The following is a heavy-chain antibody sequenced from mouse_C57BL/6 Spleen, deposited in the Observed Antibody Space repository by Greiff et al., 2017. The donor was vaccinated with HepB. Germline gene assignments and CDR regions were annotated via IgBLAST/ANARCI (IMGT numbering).Heavy chain of an antibody. CDR1: GYTFTSYW. J-gene: IGHJ4*01. Sequence: VQLQQPGAELVKPGASVKLSCKASGYTFTSYWMQWVKQRPGQGLEWIGEIDPSDSYTNYNQKFKGKATLTVDTSSSTAYMQLSSLTSEDSAVYYCARRRYYGSSSYAMDYWGQGTSVTVSS. CDR2: IDPSDSYT. CDR3: ARRRYYGSSSYAMDY. D-gene: IGHD1-1*01. V-gene: IGHV1-50*01.